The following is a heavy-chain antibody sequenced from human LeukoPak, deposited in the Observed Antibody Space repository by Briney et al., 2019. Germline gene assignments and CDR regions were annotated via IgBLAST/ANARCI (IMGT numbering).Heavy chain of an antibody. Sequence: GGSLRLSCAASGNYWMHWVRQAPGKGLVWVSHINSDGSWTSYADSVKGRFTISKDNAKNTVYLQMNSLRAEDTAVYYCARAYRYSGSYYEAFDIWGQGTMVTVSS. V-gene: IGHV3-74*01. D-gene: IGHD1-26*01. CDR3: ARAYRYSGSYYEAFDI. J-gene: IGHJ3*02. CDR1: GNYW. CDR2: INSDGSWT.